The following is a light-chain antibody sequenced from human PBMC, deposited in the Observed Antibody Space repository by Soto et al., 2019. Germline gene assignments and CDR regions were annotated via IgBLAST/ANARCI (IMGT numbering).Light chain of an antibody. CDR3: QQGYSSPLT. CDR1: QNISSF. Sequence: DIQMTQSPSSLSAFVGDRVTITCRASQNISSFLNWYQQEPGKAPQFLIYAASSLQAGVPSRFSGSGFGTDFTLTISSLQREDFATYYCQQGYSSPLTFGGGTMVEI. V-gene: IGKV1-39*01. J-gene: IGKJ4*01. CDR2: AAS.